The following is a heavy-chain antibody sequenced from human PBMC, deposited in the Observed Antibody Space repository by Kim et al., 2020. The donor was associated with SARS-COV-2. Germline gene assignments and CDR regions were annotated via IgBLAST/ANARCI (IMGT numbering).Heavy chain of an antibody. CDR3: ARGRYSGYDSYYFDY. J-gene: IGHJ4*02. D-gene: IGHD5-12*01. V-gene: IGHV1-69*04. Sequence: QKCQGRVPITADKSTSTAYMELSSLRSEDTAVYYCARGRYSGYDSYYFDYWGQGTLVTVSS.